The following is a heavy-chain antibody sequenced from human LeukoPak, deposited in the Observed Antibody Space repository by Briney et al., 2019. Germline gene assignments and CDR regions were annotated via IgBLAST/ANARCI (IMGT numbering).Heavy chain of an antibody. V-gene: IGHV1-8*01. CDR1: GYTFTSYG. CDR3: ARAGVLITYYYYYMDV. D-gene: IGHD3-22*01. CDR2: MNPYSGNT. J-gene: IGHJ6*03. Sequence: ASVKVSCKASGYTFTSYGINWVRQATGQGLEWMGWMNPYSGNTGYAQKFQGRVTMTRNTSISTAYMELSSLRSEDTAVYYCARAGVLITYYYYYMDVWGKGTTVTVSS.